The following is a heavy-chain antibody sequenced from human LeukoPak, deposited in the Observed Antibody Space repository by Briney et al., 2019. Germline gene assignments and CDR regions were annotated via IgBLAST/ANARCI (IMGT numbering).Heavy chain of an antibody. D-gene: IGHD4-17*01. CDR1: GYTFTGYY. V-gene: IGHV1-2*02. CDR2: INPNSGGT. J-gene: IGHJ4*02. Sequence: ASVKVSCKASGYTFTGYYMHWVRQAPGQGLEWMGWINPNSGGTNYEQKFQDRVTMARDTSISTAYMELSRLRSDDTAIYYCARNYGDYGYYFHYWGQGTLVTVSP. CDR3: ARNYGDYGYYFHY.